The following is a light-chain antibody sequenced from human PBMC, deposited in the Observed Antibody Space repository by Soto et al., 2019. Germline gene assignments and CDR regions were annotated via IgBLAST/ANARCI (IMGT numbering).Light chain of an antibody. CDR3: TSYTSSSTYV. V-gene: IGLV2-14*01. CDR2: GVT. Sequence: QSALTQPASVSESPGQSITISCAGTSSDIGGYNYVSWYQQHPDKAPKLMIYGVTTRPSGVSDRFSGYKSGNTASLTISGLQADDEADYYCTSYTSSSTYVFGTGTKLTVL. J-gene: IGLJ1*01. CDR1: SSDIGGYNY.